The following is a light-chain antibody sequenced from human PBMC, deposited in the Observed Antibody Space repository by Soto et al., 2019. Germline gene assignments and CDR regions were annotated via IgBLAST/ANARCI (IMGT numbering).Light chain of an antibody. J-gene: IGLJ1*01. V-gene: IGLV1-44*01. Sequence: QAVVTQPPSASGTPGQRVTISCSGSSSNIGSNTVNWYQQLPGTAPKLLIYSNNQRPSGVPDRCSGSKSGTSASLAISGLQSEDEADYYCAAWDDSLNGYVFGTGTKVTVL. CDR3: AAWDDSLNGYV. CDR1: SSNIGSNT. CDR2: SNN.